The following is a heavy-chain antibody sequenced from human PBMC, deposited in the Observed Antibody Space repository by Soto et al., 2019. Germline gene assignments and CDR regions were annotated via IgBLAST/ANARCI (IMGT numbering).Heavy chain of an antibody. V-gene: IGHV1-69*01. CDR1: GGLFSSYP. CDR3: ARGGSGYTWFNEF. J-gene: IGHJ4*02. Sequence: QEQLVQSGAEVKKPGSSVKVSCKASGGLFSSYPISWVRQVPGQGLEWIGGIIPVFQTAYYTQRYQGRGTITADESTNTAYMELSSLRSEDTAIYYCARGGSGYTWFNEFWGQGTLVTVSS. CDR2: IIPVFQTA. D-gene: IGHD3-22*01.